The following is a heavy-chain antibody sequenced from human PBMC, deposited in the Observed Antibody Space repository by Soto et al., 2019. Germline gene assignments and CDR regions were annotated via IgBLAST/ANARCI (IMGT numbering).Heavy chain of an antibody. CDR1: GYTFTSYA. Sequence: ASVKVSCKASGYTFTSYAMHWERQAPGQRLEWMGWINAGNGNTKYSQKFQGRVTITRDTSASTAYMELSSLRSEDTAVYYCARDLRGGWSSYWGQGTLVTVSS. V-gene: IGHV1-3*01. D-gene: IGHD6-19*01. J-gene: IGHJ4*02. CDR3: ARDLRGGWSSY. CDR2: INAGNGNT.